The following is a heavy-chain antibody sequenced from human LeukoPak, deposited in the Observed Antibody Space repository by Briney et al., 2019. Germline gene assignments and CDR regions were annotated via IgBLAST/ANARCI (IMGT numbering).Heavy chain of an antibody. CDR1: GGSFSGYY. Sequence: PSETLSLTCAVYGGSFSGYYWSWIRQPAGKGLEWIGRIYTSGSTNYNPSLKSRVTMSVDTSKNQFSLKLSSVTAADTAVYYCARDSMVRGTTLDYWGQGALVTVSS. CDR2: IYTSGST. V-gene: IGHV4-4*07. D-gene: IGHD3-10*01. J-gene: IGHJ4*02. CDR3: ARDSMVRGTTLDY.